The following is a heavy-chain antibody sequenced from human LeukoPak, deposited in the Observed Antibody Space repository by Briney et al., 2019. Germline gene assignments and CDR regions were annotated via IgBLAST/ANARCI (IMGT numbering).Heavy chain of an antibody. Sequence: GGSLRLSCAASGFTVSSNYMSWVRQAPGKGLEWVSVIYSGGSTYYADSVKGRFTISRHNSKKTLYLQMNSLRAEDTAVYYCARDLDYYDSSGAFDIWGQGTMVTVSS. V-gene: IGHV3-53*04. CDR2: IYSGGST. D-gene: IGHD3-22*01. J-gene: IGHJ3*02. CDR3: ARDLDYYDSSGAFDI. CDR1: GFTVSSNY.